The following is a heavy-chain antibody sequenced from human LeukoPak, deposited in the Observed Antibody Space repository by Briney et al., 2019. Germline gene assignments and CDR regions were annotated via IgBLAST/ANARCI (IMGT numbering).Heavy chain of an antibody. CDR2: INPNSGGT. CDR3: ARGLATYDSSGHTAFDI. CDR1: GYTFTGYY. Sequence: GASVKVSCKASGYTFTGYYMHWVRQAPGQGLEWMGWINPNSGGTNYAQKFQGRVTMTRDTSISTAYMELSRLRSDDTAVYYCARGLATYDSSGHTAFDIWGQGTMVTVSS. J-gene: IGHJ3*02. D-gene: IGHD3-22*01. V-gene: IGHV1-2*02.